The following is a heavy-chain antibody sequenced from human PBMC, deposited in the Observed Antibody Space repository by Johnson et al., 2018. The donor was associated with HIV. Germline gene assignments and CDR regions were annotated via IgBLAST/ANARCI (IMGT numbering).Heavy chain of an antibody. CDR3: ARDSGVPGNDAFDI. CDR2: ISYDGNKT. J-gene: IGHJ3*02. V-gene: IGHV3-30*03. D-gene: IGHD3-10*01. Sequence: QEKLVESGGGVVQPGRSLRLSCAASGFTFGSYGMHWVRQAPGKGLEWVAVISYDGNKTYYADSVRGLTISRDNSKNTLYLQLSSLRSEDTAVYYCARDSGVPGNDAFDIWGQGTMVTVSS. CDR1: GFTFGSYG.